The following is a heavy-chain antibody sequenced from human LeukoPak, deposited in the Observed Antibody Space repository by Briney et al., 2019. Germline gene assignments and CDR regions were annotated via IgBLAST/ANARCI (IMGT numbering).Heavy chain of an antibody. D-gene: IGHD3-10*01. CDR3: AKDDAWLRFGE. V-gene: IGHV3-7*03. CDR2: IKQDGSEK. CDR1: GFTFSSYW. J-gene: IGHJ4*02. Sequence: PGGSLRLSCAASGFTFSSYWMSWVRQAPGKGLEWVANIKQDGSEKYYMDSVKGRFTISRDNAKNSLYLEVISLTAEDTAVYYCAKDDAWLRFGEWSQGTLVTVSS.